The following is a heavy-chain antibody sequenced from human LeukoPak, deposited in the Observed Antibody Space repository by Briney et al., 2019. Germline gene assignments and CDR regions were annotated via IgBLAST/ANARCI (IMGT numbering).Heavy chain of an antibody. J-gene: IGHJ4*02. Sequence: PSETLSLTCTVSGGSISSYYWSWIRQPPGKGLEWIGYIYYSGSTNYNPSLKSRVTISVDTSKNQFSLKLSSVTAADTAVYYCARLKSREPAGLRATFDYWGQGTLVTVSS. CDR1: GGSISSYY. CDR2: IYYSGST. CDR3: ARLKSREPAGLRATFDY. D-gene: IGHD5-12*01. V-gene: IGHV4-59*08.